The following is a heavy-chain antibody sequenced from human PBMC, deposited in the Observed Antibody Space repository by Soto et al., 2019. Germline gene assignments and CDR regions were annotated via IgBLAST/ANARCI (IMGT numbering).Heavy chain of an antibody. CDR2: IYPGDSDT. V-gene: IGHV5-51*01. D-gene: IGHD5-18*01. CDR3: ARRQNTYGYDY. CDR1: GDRFTSYG. Sequence: GESLRIWWKGAGDRFTSYGSGWVRQMPGKGLEWMGIIYPGDSDTRYSPSFQGQVTISADKSISTVYLQWSSLKASDTAMYFCARRQNTYGYDYWGQRTLVP. J-gene: IGHJ4*02.